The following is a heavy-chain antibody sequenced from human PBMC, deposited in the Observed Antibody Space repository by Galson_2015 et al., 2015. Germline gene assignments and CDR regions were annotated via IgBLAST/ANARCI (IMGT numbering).Heavy chain of an antibody. V-gene: IGHV3-23*01. J-gene: IGHJ4*02. CDR2: VSGSGDDT. D-gene: IGHD3-10*01. Sequence: SLRLSCAASGFTFSSYAMSWVRQAPGEGLEWVSAVSGSGDDTYYVESVKGRFTLSRDNSKNTLYLQMNSLRAEDKAVYYCVKGQGWFWELDYWVQGTLVPAAS. CDR3: VKGQGWFWELDY. CDR1: GFTFSSYA.